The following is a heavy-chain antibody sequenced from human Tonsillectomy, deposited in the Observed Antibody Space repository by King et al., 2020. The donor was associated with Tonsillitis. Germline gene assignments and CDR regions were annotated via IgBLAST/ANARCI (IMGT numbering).Heavy chain of an antibody. Sequence: VQLVESGAEVKKPGASVKVSCKASGYTFTSYGISWVRQAPGQGLEWMGWISLYNGNTNYAQNLQGRVTMTPDTSTSTAYMELRRLRSDDTAVYYCASDSTSFNWFYPWGQGTLVTVSS. CDR2: ISLYNGNT. D-gene: IGHD2-2*01. V-gene: IGHV1-18*01. J-gene: IGHJ5*02. CDR1: GYTFTSYG. CDR3: ASDSTSFNWFYP.